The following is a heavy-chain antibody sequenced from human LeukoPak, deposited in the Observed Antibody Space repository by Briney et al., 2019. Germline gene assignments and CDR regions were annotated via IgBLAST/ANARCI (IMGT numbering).Heavy chain of an antibody. D-gene: IGHD2-15*01. Sequence: GGSLRLSCTASGFTFSVYAMNWLRQPPGKGLEWVSTINANSGTTSYAASVRGRFTISRDNSKNTLYLQLNTLRADDTATYYRRNPCGSALAAPADRFHPWGQGTLVVVSS. V-gene: IGHV3-23*01. CDR2: INANSGTT. CDR1: GFTFSVYA. J-gene: IGHJ5*01. CDR3: RNPCGSALAAPADRFHP.